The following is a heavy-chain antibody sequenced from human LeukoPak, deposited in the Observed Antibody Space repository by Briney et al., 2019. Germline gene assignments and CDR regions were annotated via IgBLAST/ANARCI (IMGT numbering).Heavy chain of an antibody. CDR3: ARGLAGTDYYYYMDV. D-gene: IGHD6-13*01. Sequence: GGSLRLSCAASGFTFSSYSMNWVRQAPGKGLEWVSSISSSSSYIYYADSVKGRFTISRDNSKNTLYLQMNSLRAEDTAVYYCARGLAGTDYYYYMDVWGKGTTVTVSS. CDR1: GFTFSSYS. V-gene: IGHV3-21*04. CDR2: ISSSSSYI. J-gene: IGHJ6*03.